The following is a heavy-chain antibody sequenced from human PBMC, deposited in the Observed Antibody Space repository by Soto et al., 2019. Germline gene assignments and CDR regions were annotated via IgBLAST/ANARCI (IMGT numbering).Heavy chain of an antibody. Sequence: ASVKVSCKASGYTFTSYDMNWVRQATGQGLEWMGWMNPNSGNTGYAQKFQGRVTMTRNTSISTAYMELSSLRSEDTAVYYCARGRGSDYDFWSGYLWIFDYWGQGTLVTVSS. CDR2: MNPNSGNT. D-gene: IGHD3-3*01. CDR1: GYTFTSYD. CDR3: ARGRGSDYDFWSGYLWIFDY. V-gene: IGHV1-8*01. J-gene: IGHJ4*02.